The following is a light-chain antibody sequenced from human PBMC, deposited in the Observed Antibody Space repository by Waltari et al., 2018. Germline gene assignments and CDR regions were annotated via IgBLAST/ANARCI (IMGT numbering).Light chain of an antibody. Sequence: NFMLTQPHSVSESPGKTVTISCTRSSGSIASHYVQWYQQRPGSAPTTVIYDDNQRPSGVPDRFSGSIDSSSNSASLTVSGLKTEDEADYYCQSYDSSNVVFGGGTKLTVL. J-gene: IGLJ2*01. CDR3: QSYDSSNVV. CDR1: SGSIASHY. V-gene: IGLV6-57*03. CDR2: DDN.